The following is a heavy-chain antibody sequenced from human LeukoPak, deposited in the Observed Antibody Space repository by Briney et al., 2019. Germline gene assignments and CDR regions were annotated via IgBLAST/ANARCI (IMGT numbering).Heavy chain of an antibody. J-gene: IGHJ4*02. D-gene: IGHD6-6*01. Sequence: PGGSLRLSCVASGFSFSTYWKHWVRQAPGKGLVWVSRIDNSGTTTLYADSVRGRFIISRDNAKNTLYLQMNSLRAEDTAIYFCARVRSDYSSSSPPDYWGQGTPVTVSS. CDR3: ARVRSDYSSSSPPDY. CDR1: GFSFSTYW. CDR2: IDNSGTTT. V-gene: IGHV3-74*01.